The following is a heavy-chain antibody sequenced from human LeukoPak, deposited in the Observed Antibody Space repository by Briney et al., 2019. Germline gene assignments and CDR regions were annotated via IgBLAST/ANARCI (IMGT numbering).Heavy chain of an antibody. V-gene: IGHV4-39*07. CDR3: ARVGAVYDSSGLDY. D-gene: IGHD3-22*01. CDR2: IYYSGST. J-gene: IGHJ4*02. Sequence: SETLSLTCTVSGGSISSSSYYWGWIRQPPGKGLEWIGSIYYSGSTYYNPSLKSRVTISVGTPKNQFSLKLSSVTAADTAVYYCARVGAVYDSSGLDYWGQGTLVTVSS. CDR1: GGSISSSSYY.